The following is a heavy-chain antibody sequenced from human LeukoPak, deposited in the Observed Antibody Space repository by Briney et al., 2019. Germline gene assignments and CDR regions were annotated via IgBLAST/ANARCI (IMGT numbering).Heavy chain of an antibody. CDR2: INPSGGST. CDR1: GYTFTSYY. Sequence: ASVKVSCKASGYTFTSYYMHWVRQAPGQGLEWMGIINPSGGSTSYAQKFQGRVTMTRDMSTSTVYMELSSLRSEDTAVYYCARESGSYFTFAYWGQGTLVTVSS. V-gene: IGHV1-46*01. CDR3: ARESGSYFTFAY. D-gene: IGHD1-26*01. J-gene: IGHJ4*02.